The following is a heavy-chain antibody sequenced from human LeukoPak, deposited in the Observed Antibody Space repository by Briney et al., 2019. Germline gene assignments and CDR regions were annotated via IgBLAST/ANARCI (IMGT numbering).Heavy chain of an antibody. V-gene: IGHV4-59*08. D-gene: IGHD6-6*01. Sequence: SETLSLLQSVSGGAVRNFYSRWIRQPPGQGLEWIGYVYYTGSTNYNPSLKSRVTMFEDKSKNQFALRLYSVTVADTAVYYCARSFTYVNSSYCDSWCQGSLVTVSS. CDR2: VYYTGST. J-gene: IGHJ4*02. CDR3: ARSFTYVNSSYCDS. CDR1: GGAVRNFY.